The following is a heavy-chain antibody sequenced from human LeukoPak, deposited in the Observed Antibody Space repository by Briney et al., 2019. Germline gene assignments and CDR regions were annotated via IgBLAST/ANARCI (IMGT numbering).Heavy chain of an antibody. CDR3: AKAQQDDYYYYGMDV. CDR2: ISWNSGSI. CDR1: GFTFYDYA. Sequence: GGSLRLSCAASGFTFYDYAMHWVRQAPGKGLEWVSGISWNSGSIGYADSVKGRFTISRDNAKNSLYLQMNSLRAEDTALYYCAKAQQDDYYYYGMDVWGQGTTVTVSS. V-gene: IGHV3-9*01. J-gene: IGHJ6*02.